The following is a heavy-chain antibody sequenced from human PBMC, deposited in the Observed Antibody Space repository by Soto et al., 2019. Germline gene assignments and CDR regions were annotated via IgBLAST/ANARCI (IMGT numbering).Heavy chain of an antibody. CDR3: AEYYYDSSGYYEYFQH. Sequence: QVQLVQSGAEVKKPGSSVKVSCKASGGTFSSYAISWVRQAPGQGLEWMGGIIPIFGTANYAQKFQGRVTITADESTSTAYMELSSLRSEDMAVYYCAEYYYDSSGYYEYFQHWGQGTLVTVSS. CDR2: IIPIFGTA. J-gene: IGHJ1*01. D-gene: IGHD3-22*01. V-gene: IGHV1-69*01. CDR1: GGTFSSYA.